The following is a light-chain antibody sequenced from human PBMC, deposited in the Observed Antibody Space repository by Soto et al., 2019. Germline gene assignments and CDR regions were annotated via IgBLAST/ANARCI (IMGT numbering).Light chain of an antibody. CDR2: AAS. V-gene: IGKV1-39*01. CDR1: QSISNY. J-gene: IGKJ4*01. Sequence: DIQMTQAPSSLSASEGDRVTITCRASQSISNYLNWYQQKPGKAPKFLISAASSLQSGVPSRFSGSGSGTEFTLPISSLRPEDFATYYCQQTYSTPLTFGGGTKVEIK. CDR3: QQTYSTPLT.